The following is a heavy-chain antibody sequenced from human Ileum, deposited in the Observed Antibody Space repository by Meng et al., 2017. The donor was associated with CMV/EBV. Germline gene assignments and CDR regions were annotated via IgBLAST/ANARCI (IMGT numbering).Heavy chain of an antibody. D-gene: IGHD1-26*01. CDR3: ARAIVGATPLGY. J-gene: IGHJ4*02. CDR2: IYSGGST. CDR1: GFTVSSNY. V-gene: IGHV3-53*01. Sequence: GGSLRLSCAASGFTVSSNYMSWVRQAPGKGLEWVSVIYSGGSTYYADSVKGRFTISRDNSKNTLYLQMNSLRAEDTAVYYCARAIVGATPLGYWGQGTLVTVSS.